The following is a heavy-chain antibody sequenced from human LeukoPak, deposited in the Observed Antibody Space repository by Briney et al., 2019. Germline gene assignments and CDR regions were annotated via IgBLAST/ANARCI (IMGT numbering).Heavy chain of an antibody. CDR1: GFTFSDYY. CDR3: ARSSSSWTEDYYFDY. D-gene: IGHD6-13*01. V-gene: IGHV3-11*01. J-gene: IGHJ4*02. Sequence: GGSLRLSCAASGFTFSDYYMSWIRQAPGKGLEWVSYISSSGSTIYYAGSVKGRFTISRDNAKNSLYLQMNSLRAEDTAVYYCARSSSSWTEDYYFDYWGQGTLVTVSS. CDR2: ISSSGSTI.